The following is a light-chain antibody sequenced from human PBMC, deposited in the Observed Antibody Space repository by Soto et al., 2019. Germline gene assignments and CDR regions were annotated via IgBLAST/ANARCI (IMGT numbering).Light chain of an antibody. CDR2: WAS. Sequence: DIVMTQSPDSLAVSLGEMATINCKYSQSVLYSANNKNYLAWYQQKPGQPPKLLIYWASIRDSGVPDRFSGSGSGTDFTLTISSLQAEDVAVYYCHKHCSLPYTFGQGTRLEIK. CDR1: QSVLYSANNKNY. V-gene: IGKV4-1*01. CDR3: HKHCSLPYT. J-gene: IGKJ2*01.